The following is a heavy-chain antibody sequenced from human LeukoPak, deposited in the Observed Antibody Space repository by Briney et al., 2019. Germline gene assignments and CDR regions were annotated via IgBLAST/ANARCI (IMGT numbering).Heavy chain of an antibody. CDR1: VGTFSSYA. J-gene: IGHJ5*02. Sequence: SVTVSCEASVGTFSSYAISSVRQAPVQGLEWMGGIIPILGTANNAQKFQGRVTIITDESTSTAYMELSSLRSEDTAVYYCARTQTRFGELSRFDPWGQGTLVTVSS. CDR3: ARTQTRFGELSRFDP. D-gene: IGHD3-10*01. V-gene: IGHV1-69*05. CDR2: IIPILGTA.